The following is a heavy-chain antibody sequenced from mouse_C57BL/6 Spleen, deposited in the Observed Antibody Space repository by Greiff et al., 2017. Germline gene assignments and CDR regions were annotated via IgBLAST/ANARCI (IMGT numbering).Heavy chain of an antibody. CDR3: ARVVDYAWFAY. D-gene: IGHD2-4*01. V-gene: IGHV1-18*01. CDR1: GYTFTDYN. J-gene: IGHJ3*01. CDR2: INPNNGGT. Sequence: EVQLQQSGPELVKPGASVKIPCKASGYTFTDYNMDWVKQSHGKSLEWIGDINPNNGGTIYNQKFKGKATLTVDKSSSTAYMELRSLTSEDTAVYYCARVVDYAWFAYWGQGTLVTVSA.